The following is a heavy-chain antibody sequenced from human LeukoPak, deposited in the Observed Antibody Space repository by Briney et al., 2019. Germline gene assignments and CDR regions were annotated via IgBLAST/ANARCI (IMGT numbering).Heavy chain of an antibody. D-gene: IGHD3-10*01. CDR1: GFTFSNVW. Sequence: AGGSLRLSCAASGFTFSNVWMNWVRQAPGKGLEWVGCIKSKTDGGTTNYAAPVKGRFTISRDDSKNTLYLQMNSLETEDTAVYYCTTAVVRGLNAFDIWGRGTMVTVSS. V-gene: IGHV3-15*01. CDR2: IKSKTDGGTT. J-gene: IGHJ3*02. CDR3: TTAVVRGLNAFDI.